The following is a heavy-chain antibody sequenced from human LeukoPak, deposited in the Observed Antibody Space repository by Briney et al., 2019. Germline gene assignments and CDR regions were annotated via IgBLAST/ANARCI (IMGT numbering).Heavy chain of an antibody. V-gene: IGHV1-18*01. CDR3: ARDCGNCGGAPDDTFDI. J-gene: IGHJ3*02. D-gene: IGHD2-21*01. Sequence: ASVKVSCKASGYTFSTYGISWVRQAPGQGLEWMRWISAYTGNTNYAQNVQGRVTMTTDTSTSTAYLELRSLRSDDTAVYYCARDCGNCGGAPDDTFDIWGQGTMVTVSS. CDR1: GYTFSTYG. CDR2: ISAYTGNT.